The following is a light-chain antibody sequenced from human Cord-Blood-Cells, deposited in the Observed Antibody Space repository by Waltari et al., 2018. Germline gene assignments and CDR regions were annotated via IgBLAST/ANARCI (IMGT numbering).Light chain of an antibody. Sequence: QTVVTQEPSLTVSPGGTVTLTCASSTGAVTSGHYPNWFQQQPGQAPSALIYSTSNQHSWTPARFSGSLLGGKAALTLSGVQPEDEAEYYCLLYYGGAQLVFGGGTKLTVL. CDR3: LLYYGGAQLV. CDR2: STS. V-gene: IGLV7-43*01. J-gene: IGLJ3*02. CDR1: TGAVTSGHY.